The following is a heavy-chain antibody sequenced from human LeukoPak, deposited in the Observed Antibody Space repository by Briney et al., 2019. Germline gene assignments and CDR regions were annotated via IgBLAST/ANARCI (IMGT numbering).Heavy chain of an antibody. J-gene: IGHJ4*02. CDR2: IYSGSST. V-gene: IGHV3-53*01. D-gene: IGHD6-13*01. Sequence: GGSLRLSCAASGFTVSSNHMSWVRQAPGKGLEWVSIIYSGSSTYYADSVKGRFTISRDNSKNTLYLQMNSLRAEDTAVYYCARVGLVRVTYSSSWYFDYWGQGTLVTVSS. CDR1: GFTVSSNH. CDR3: ARVGLVRVTYSSSWYFDY.